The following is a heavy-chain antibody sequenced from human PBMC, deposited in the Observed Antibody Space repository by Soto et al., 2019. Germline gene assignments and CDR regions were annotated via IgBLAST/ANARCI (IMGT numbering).Heavy chain of an antibody. D-gene: IGHD2-2*01. Sequence: QVQLQESGPGLVKPSETLSLTCTVSGDSISNYYWSWIRQPPGRGLEWIGYIYYSGSTNYNPSLKSRVTISVDTSKNQFSLKLSSVTAADTAVYYCVRVGVVPAPRMHYYYMDVWDKGTTVTVSS. CDR2: IYYSGST. CDR1: GDSISNYY. J-gene: IGHJ6*03. CDR3: VRVGVVPAPRMHYYYMDV. V-gene: IGHV4-59*01.